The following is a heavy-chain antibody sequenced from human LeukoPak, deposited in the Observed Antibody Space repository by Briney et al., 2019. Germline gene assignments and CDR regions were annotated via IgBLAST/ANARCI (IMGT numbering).Heavy chain of an antibody. CDR1: GYTFTRYY. CDR3: ARMGSGYDSYFDY. D-gene: IGHD5-12*01. V-gene: IGHV1-46*01. J-gene: IGHJ4*02. Sequence: ASVKVSCKASGYTFTRYYMHWVRQAPGQGLEWMGIINPSGGSTSYAQKFQGRVTMTRNTSISTAYMELSSLRSEDTAVYYCARMGSGYDSYFDYWGQGTLVTASS. CDR2: INPSGGST.